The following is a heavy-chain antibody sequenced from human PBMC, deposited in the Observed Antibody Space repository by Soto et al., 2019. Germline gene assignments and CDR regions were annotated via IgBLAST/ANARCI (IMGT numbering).Heavy chain of an antibody. CDR2: MNPNSGNT. D-gene: IGHD3-9*01. J-gene: IGHJ6*03. Sequence: QVQLVQSGAEVKKPGASVKVSCKASGYTFTSYDINWVRQATGQGLEWMGWMNPNSGNTGYAQKFQGRVTMTRNTSISTAYMELSSLRSEDTAVYYCARSPYYDILTGYSYYYYYYMDVWGKGTTVTVSS. CDR3: ARSPYYDILTGYSYYYYYYMDV. CDR1: GYTFTSYD. V-gene: IGHV1-8*01.